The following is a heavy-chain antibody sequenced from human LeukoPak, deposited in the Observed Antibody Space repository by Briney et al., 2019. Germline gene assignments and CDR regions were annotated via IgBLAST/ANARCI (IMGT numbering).Heavy chain of an antibody. D-gene: IGHD1-7*01. V-gene: IGHV3-23*01. CDR2: ISGSGTST. CDR3: AKCDGNYLYWYFDV. Sequence: SGGSLRLSCVASGFTFSNYAMGWVRQAPGKGLEWVSVISGSGTSTYYADSVKGRFIVSRGNSKNTVFLQMNRLRAEDTAVYYCAKCDGNYLYWYFDVWGRGTLASVSS. CDR1: GFTFSNYA. J-gene: IGHJ2*01.